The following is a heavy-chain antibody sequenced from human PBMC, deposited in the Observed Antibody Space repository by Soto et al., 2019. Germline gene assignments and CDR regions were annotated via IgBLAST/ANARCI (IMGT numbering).Heavy chain of an antibody. CDR3: ARLSLSVVTPPYYGMDV. Sequence: GESLKISCKGSGYSFTNYWISWVRQMPGKGLEWMGRIDPSDSYTNYSPSFQGHVTISADKSISTAYLQWSGLKASDTAIYYCARLSLSVVTPPYYGMDVWGLGTTVTVSS. V-gene: IGHV5-10-1*01. D-gene: IGHD2-15*01. CDR1: GYSFTNYW. CDR2: IDPSDSYT. J-gene: IGHJ6*02.